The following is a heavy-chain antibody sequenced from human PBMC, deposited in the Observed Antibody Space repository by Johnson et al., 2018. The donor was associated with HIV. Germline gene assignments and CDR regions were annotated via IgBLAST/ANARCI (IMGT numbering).Heavy chain of an antibody. J-gene: IGHJ3*02. CDR2: IKSKTDGGTT. V-gene: IGHV3-15*01. CDR1: GFTFSNAW. CDR3: ARPRTGSDAFDI. D-gene: IGHD7-27*01. Sequence: MMLVESGGGLVKPGGSLRLSCAASGFTFSNAWMSWVRQAPGKGLEWVGRIKSKTDGGTTDYAAPVTGRFTISRDYSKNTLYLQMNSLRAEDTAVYYCARPRTGSDAFDIWGQGTMVTVSS.